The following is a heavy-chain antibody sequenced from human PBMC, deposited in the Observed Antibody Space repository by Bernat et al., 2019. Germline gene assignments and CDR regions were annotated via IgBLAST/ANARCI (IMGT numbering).Heavy chain of an antibody. V-gene: IGHV5-51*01. Sequence: EVQLVQSGAEVKKPGESLKISCKGSGYSFTSYWIGWVRQMPGKGLEWMGIIYPGDSDTRYSPSFQGQVTISADKSISTAYLQWSSLKASDTAMYYCASLASSSWFHDAFDIWGQGTMVTVSS. D-gene: IGHD6-13*01. CDR1: GYSFTSYW. CDR2: IYPGDSDT. J-gene: IGHJ3*02. CDR3: ASLASSSWFHDAFDI.